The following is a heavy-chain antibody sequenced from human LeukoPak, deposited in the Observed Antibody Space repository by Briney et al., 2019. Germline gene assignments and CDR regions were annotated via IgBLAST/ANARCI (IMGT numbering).Heavy chain of an antibody. CDR1: GFTFSSYA. J-gene: IGHJ4*02. V-gene: IGHV3-30-3*01. CDR2: ISYDGSNK. CDR3: ARDRASDFSLDY. Sequence: GRSLRPSCAASGFTFSSYAMHWVRQAPGKGLEWVAVISYDGSNKYYADSVKGRFTISRDNSKNTLYLQMNSLRAEDTAVYYCARDRASDFSLDYWGQGTLVTVSS. D-gene: IGHD2-21*02.